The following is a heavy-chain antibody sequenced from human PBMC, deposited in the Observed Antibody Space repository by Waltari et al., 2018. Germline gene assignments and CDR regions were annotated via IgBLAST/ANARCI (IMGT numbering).Heavy chain of an antibody. Sequence: EVQLVESGGGLIQPGGSLRLSCAASGLTVSSNYMSWVRQAPGKGLEWVSVIYSGCSTYYADSVKGRFTISRDNSKNTLYLQMNSLRAEDTAVYYCARVSGSTRSRMDVLGQGTTVTVSS. CDR3: ARVSGSTRSRMDV. D-gene: IGHD5-12*01. CDR2: IYSGCST. J-gene: IGHJ6*02. CDR1: GLTVSSNY. V-gene: IGHV3-53*01.